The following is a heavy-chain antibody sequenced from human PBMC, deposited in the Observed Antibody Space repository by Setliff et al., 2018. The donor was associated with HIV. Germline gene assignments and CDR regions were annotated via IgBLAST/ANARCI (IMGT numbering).Heavy chain of an antibody. V-gene: IGHV4-59*08. CDR2: IYYSGST. CDR1: GGSISSYY. CDR3: AGVLWLVPGWFDP. Sequence: SETLSLTCTVSGGSISSYYWSWIRQPPGKGLEWIGYIYYSGSTNYNPSLKSRVTISVDTSKNQFSLKLSSVTAADTAVYYCAGVLWLVPGWFDPWGQGTLVTVSS. J-gene: IGHJ5*02. D-gene: IGHD6-19*01.